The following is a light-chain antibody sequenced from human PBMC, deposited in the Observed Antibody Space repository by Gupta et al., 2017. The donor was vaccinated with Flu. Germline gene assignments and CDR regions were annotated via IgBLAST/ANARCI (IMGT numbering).Light chain of an antibody. CDR1: RSISTW. CDR2: DAS. J-gene: IGKJ1*01. V-gene: IGKV1-12*02. Sequence: DIQMTQSPSSVSASVGDRVTITCRASRSISTWLAWYQQKPGEGPNLLIYDASRLQSGVPSRFSGSGSGTDFTLTISKLQPEDFATYYCQQSHSFPWTFGQGTKVEIK. CDR3: QQSHSFPWT.